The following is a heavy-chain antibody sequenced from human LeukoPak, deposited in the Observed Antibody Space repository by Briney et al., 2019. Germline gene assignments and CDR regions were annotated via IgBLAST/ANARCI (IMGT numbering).Heavy chain of an antibody. CDR1: GFTFSSYS. V-gene: IGHV3-21*01. CDR2: ISSSSSYI. J-gene: IGHJ4*02. Sequence: GGSLRLSCAASGFTFSSYSMNWVRQAPGKGLEWVSSISSSSSYIYYADSVKGRFTISRDNAKNSLYLQMNSLRAENTAVYYCARDPRTYYYGSGSYFWGQGTLVTVSS. D-gene: IGHD3-10*01. CDR3: ARDPRTYYYGSGSYF.